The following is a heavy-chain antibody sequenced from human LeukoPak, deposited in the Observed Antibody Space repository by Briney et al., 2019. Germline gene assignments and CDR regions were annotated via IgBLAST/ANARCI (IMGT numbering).Heavy chain of an antibody. V-gene: IGHV1-24*01. Sequence: ASVKVSCKVSGYTLTELSMHWVRQAPGKGLEWMGGFDPEDGETIYAQKSQGRVTMTTDTSTSTAYMELRSLRSDDTAMYYCARDPNAYYDFWSGYYPTLVPGMDVWGKGTTVTVSS. J-gene: IGHJ6*03. CDR2: FDPEDGET. D-gene: IGHD3-3*01. CDR3: ARDPNAYYDFWSGYYPTLVPGMDV. CDR1: GYTLTELS.